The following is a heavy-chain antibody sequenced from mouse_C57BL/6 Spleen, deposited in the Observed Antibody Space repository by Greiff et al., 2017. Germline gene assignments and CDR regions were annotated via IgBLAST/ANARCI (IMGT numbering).Heavy chain of an antibody. CDR1: GYTFTSYW. D-gene: IGHD1-1*01. CDR3: ANSSATTVVDTCDFDD. V-gene: IGHV1-52*01. Sequence: QVQLQQPGAELVRPGSSVKLSCKASGYTFTSYWMHWVKQRPIQGLEWIGNIDPSDSATHYNQKFKDKATLTVDKSSSTAYMQLTSLTSEDSAVYYCANSSATTVVDTCDFDDWGQGTTLTVSS. J-gene: IGHJ2*01. CDR2: IDPSDSAT.